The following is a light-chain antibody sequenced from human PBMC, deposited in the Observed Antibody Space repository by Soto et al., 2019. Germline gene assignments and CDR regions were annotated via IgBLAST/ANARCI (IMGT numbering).Light chain of an antibody. V-gene: IGKV3-15*01. Sequence: EVLMRQSPATLSFSPGEGATPSFRSSQGIGDTLAWYQHKPGQTPRLLIFDASTRAIDIPVRFSGSGSGTEFILTISSLQSEDFGVYYCQQHDNRPPWTFGQGTKVDIK. CDR3: QQHDNRPPWT. CDR2: DAS. J-gene: IGKJ1*01. CDR1: QGIGDT.